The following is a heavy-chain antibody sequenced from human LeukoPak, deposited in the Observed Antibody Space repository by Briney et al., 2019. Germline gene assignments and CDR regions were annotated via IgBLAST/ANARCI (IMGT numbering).Heavy chain of an antibody. J-gene: IGHJ6*02. V-gene: IGHV4-59*08. CDR2: IYYSGST. CDR3: ARSVYCSGGSCLYGMDV. Sequence: PSETLSLTCTVSGGSNSSYYWSWIRQPPGKGLECIGYIYYSGSTNHNPSLKSRVTISVDTSKNQCSLKLSSVTAADTAVYYCARSVYCSGGSCLYGMDVWGQGTTVTVSS. CDR1: GGSNSSYY. D-gene: IGHD2-15*01.